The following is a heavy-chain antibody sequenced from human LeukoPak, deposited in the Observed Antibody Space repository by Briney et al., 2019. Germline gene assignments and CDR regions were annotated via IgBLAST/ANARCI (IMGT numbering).Heavy chain of an antibody. Sequence: PSETLSLTCAVYGGSFSGYYWSWIRQPPGKGLEWIGEINHSGSTNYNPSLKSRVTISVDMSKNQFSLKLSSVTAADTAVYYCARKNWVAAAGTNWFDPWGQGTLVTVSS. J-gene: IGHJ5*02. D-gene: IGHD6-13*01. CDR3: ARKNWVAAAGTNWFDP. CDR1: GGSFSGYY. V-gene: IGHV4-34*01. CDR2: INHSGST.